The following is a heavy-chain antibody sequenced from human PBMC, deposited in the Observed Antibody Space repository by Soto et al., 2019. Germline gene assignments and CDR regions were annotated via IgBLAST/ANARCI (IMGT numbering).Heavy chain of an antibody. CDR2: IHHSGST. J-gene: IGHJ6*02. V-gene: IGHV4-4*01. Sequence: PEETLSLTRAVSGDSFSRNSSWRWVRQPPGKGLEWIGEIHHSGSTDYNPSLKSRVTISADKSKNQFSLRLSSVTAADTAVYFCARAPSSYYALDVWGQGTTVTVSS. CDR3: ARAPSSYYALDV. CDR1: GDSFSRNSS.